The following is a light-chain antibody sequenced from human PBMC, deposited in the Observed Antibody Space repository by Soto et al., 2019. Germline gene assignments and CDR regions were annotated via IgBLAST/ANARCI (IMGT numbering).Light chain of an antibody. Sequence: QSALTQPASVSGSPGQSITISCSGTSSDVGGYNFVSWYQVHPGKAPRLILYDVSSRPSGVSYRFSGSKSANTASLNISRLQAGDEADYYCSSYTTTTSLVVFGGGTKLTV. CDR1: SSDVGGYNF. CDR2: DVS. V-gene: IGLV2-14*03. CDR3: SSYTTTTSLVV. J-gene: IGLJ2*01.